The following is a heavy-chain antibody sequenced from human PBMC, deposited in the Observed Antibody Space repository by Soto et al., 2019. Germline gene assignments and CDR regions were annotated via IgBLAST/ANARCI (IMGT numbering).Heavy chain of an antibody. D-gene: IGHD3-16*01. CDR2: IYYSGST. CDR1: GGSISSGDYY. V-gene: IGHV4-30-4*01. CDR3: ATLGNYDYVWGVN. Sequence: QVQLQESGPGLVKPSQTLSLTCTVSGGSISSGDYYWSWIRQPPGKGLEWIGYIYYSGSTYYNPYLKSRVTISVDTSKNQFSLKLSSVTAADTAVYYCATLGNYDYVWGVNWGQGTLVTVSS. J-gene: IGHJ4*02.